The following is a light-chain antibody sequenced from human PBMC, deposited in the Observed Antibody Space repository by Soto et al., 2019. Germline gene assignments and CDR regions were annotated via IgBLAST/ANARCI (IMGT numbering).Light chain of an antibody. J-gene: IGLJ1*01. CDR2: EVS. CDR3: SSYSSSSPCV. Sequence: SALTQTPSASGTPGQRVTISCSGSNSNMGRNYVYWYQQVPGTAPKLLMYEVSNRPSGVSSRFSGSKSGNTASLTISGLQADDEADYYCSSYSSSSPCVFGTGTKVTVL. CDR1: NSNMGRNY. V-gene: IGLV2-14*01.